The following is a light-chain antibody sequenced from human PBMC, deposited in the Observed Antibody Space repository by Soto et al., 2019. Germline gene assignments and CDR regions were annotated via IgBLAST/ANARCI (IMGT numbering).Light chain of an antibody. CDR3: SSYAGSSDIV. V-gene: IGLV2-8*01. Sequence: QSALTQPPSASGSPGQSVTIPCTGTSSDVGGYNFVSWYQQHPGRAPKRIISAVTNRPSGVPDRFSGSKSGNTASLTVSGIQADDEADYYCSSYAGSSDIVFGTGTKLTVL. J-gene: IGLJ1*01. CDR1: SSDVGGYNF. CDR2: AVT.